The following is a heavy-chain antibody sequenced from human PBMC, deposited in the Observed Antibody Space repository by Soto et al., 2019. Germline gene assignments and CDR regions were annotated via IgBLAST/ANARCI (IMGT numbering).Heavy chain of an antibody. CDR2: ITGSGGRT. CDR3: AKGSVYSDSAYFAQ. J-gene: IGHJ4*02. D-gene: IGHD4-17*01. Sequence: EVQLLESGGGLVQPGGSLRLSCAASGFTFSSFAMSWVRQAPGKGLEWISSITGSGGRTNYADSGKGRFTISRDNSKTTRDFKKTSLRAEDPATYYCAKGSVYSDSAYFAQGGKGPLVTVSS. V-gene: IGHV3-23*01. CDR1: GFTFSSFA.